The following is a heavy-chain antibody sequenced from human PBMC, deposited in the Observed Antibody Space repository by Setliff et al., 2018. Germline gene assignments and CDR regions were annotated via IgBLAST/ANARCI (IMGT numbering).Heavy chain of an antibody. J-gene: IGHJ6*03. CDR3: ARDREGDGNYYMDV. Sequence: GGSLRLSCVASGFSFSSYWMHWVRQVPGKGLVWVSRINSDESRRNYGGSVKGRFTISRDNAKNTLYLQMNSLGAEDTAVYYCARDREGDGNYYMDVWGKGTTVTVSS. CDR2: INSDESRR. CDR1: GFSFSSYW. D-gene: IGHD3-16*01. V-gene: IGHV3-74*01.